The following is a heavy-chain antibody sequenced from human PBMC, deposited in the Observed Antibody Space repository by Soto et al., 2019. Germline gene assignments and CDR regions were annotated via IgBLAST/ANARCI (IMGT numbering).Heavy chain of an antibody. CDR1: GYTFTSYG. J-gene: IGHJ4*02. CDR3: ARTPDYYGSASYFY. V-gene: IGHV1-18*01. CDR2: ISAYNGNT. D-gene: IGHD3-10*01. Sequence: ASVKVSCKASGYTFTSYGISWVRQAPGQGLEWMGWISAYNGNTNYAQKLQGRVTMTTDTSTGTAYMELRSLRSDDTAVYYCARTPDYYGSASYFYWGQGTLVTVSS.